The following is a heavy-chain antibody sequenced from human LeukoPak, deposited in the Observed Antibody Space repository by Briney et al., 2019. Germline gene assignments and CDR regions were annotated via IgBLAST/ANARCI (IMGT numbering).Heavy chain of an antibody. CDR1: GGSISSYY. CDR3: ARGYSGYDPTYFDY. D-gene: IGHD5-12*01. Sequence: PSETLSLTCTVSGGSISSYYWSWIRQPPGKGLEWIGYIYNSGSTNYNPSLKSRVTISGDTSKKQFSLKLSSVTAADTAVYYCARGYSGYDPTYFDYWGQGTLVTVSS. J-gene: IGHJ4*02. V-gene: IGHV4-59*01. CDR2: IYNSGST.